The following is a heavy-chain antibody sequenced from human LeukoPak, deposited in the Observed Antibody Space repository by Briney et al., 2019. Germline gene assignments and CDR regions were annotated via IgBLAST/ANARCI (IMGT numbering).Heavy chain of an antibody. CDR3: ARGAHSGSYSSWFHP. Sequence: SVKVSCKASGGTFKSYAITWVRQAPGQGLEWMGGIIPMFAPARYAQNFQGRVTITTDESTSTAYMELSSLKSEDTAVYYCARGAHSGSYSSWFHPWGQGTLVTVSS. CDR2: IIPMFAPA. V-gene: IGHV1-69*05. D-gene: IGHD3-10*01. J-gene: IGHJ5*02. CDR1: GGTFKSYA.